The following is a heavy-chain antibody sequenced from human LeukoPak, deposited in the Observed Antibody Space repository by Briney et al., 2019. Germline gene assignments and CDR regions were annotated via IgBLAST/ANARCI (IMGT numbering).Heavy chain of an antibody. CDR3: AREGTPSGGYFDY. CDR2: IYSGGST. V-gene: IGHV3-66*01. D-gene: IGHD2-15*01. CDR1: GFTVSSNY. J-gene: IGHJ4*02. Sequence: GGSLRLSCAASGFTVSSNYMSWVRQAPGKGLEWVSVIYSGGSTYYADSVKDRFSISRDNPKNTPYLQMISLRAEDTAVYYCAREGTPSGGYFDYWGQGTLVTVSS.